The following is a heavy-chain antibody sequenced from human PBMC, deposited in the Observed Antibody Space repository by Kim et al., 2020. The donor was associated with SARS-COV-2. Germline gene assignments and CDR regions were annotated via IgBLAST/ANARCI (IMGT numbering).Heavy chain of an antibody. Sequence: GGSLRLSCAASGFTFSSYAMHWVRQAPGKGLEYVSAISSNGGSTYYANSVKGRFTISRDNSKNTLYLQMGSLRAEDMAVYYCARRLSGSYYDYWGQGTLVTVSS. CDR2: ISSNGGST. J-gene: IGHJ4*02. D-gene: IGHD1-26*01. CDR1: GFTFSSYA. CDR3: ARRLSGSYYDY. V-gene: IGHV3-64*01.